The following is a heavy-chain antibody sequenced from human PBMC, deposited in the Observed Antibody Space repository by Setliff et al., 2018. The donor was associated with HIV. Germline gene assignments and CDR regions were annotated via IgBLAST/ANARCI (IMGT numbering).Heavy chain of an antibody. V-gene: IGHV4-59*08. CDR3: GRLVPVPGVAVTPIDY. CDR2: IFYTGST. Sequence: PSETLSLTCTVSGGSISSYYWTWLRQFPGKGLEWIGFIFYTGSTTYNPSLNSRVTISVDTSKNQFSLKVTSVTAADTAVYYCGRLVPVPGVAVTPIDYWSQGTLVTVSS. J-gene: IGHJ4*02. CDR1: GGSISSYY. D-gene: IGHD3-22*01.